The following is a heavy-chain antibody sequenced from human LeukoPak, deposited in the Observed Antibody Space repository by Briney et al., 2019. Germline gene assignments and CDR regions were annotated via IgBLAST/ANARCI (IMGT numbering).Heavy chain of an antibody. CDR2: ISYDGSNK. D-gene: IGHD6-13*01. CDR3: AKDRGSSWRRIDY. CDR1: GFTFSSYG. J-gene: IGHJ4*02. V-gene: IGHV3-30*18. Sequence: HPGRSLRLSCAASGFTFSSYGMHWVRQAPGKGLEWVAVISYDGSNKYYADPVKGRFTISRDNSKNTLYLQMNSLRAEDTAVYYCAKDRGSSWRRIDYWGQGTLVTVSS.